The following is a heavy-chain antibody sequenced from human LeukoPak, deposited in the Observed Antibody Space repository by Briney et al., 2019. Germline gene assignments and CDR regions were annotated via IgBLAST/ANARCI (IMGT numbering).Heavy chain of an antibody. CDR2: IYSGGST. V-gene: IGHV3-53*01. D-gene: IGHD3-22*01. Sequence: GGSLRLFCAVSGFTVSYNYMSWVRQAPGKGLEWVSVIYSGGSTYYADSVKGRFTASRDNSKNTLFLQMNSLRAEDTAVYYCARDALGNYDTSGYLGYWGQGTLVTVSS. CDR3: ARDALGNYDTSGYLGY. CDR1: GFTVSYNY. J-gene: IGHJ4*02.